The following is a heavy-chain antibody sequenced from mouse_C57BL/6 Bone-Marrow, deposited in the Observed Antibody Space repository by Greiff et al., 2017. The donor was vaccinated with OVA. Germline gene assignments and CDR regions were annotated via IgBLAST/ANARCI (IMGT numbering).Heavy chain of an antibody. D-gene: IGHD1-1*01. CDR3: ASSDYYGSSYDWYFDV. CDR1: GYTFTSYW. CDR2: IDPSDSYT. J-gene: IGHJ1*03. Sequence: QVQLQQPGAELVMPGASVKLSCKASGYTFTSYWMHWVKQRPGQGLEWIGEIDPSDSYTNYNQKFKGKSTLTVDKSSSTAYMQLSSLTSEDSAVYYCASSDYYGSSYDWYFDVWGTGTTVTVSS. V-gene: IGHV1-69*01.